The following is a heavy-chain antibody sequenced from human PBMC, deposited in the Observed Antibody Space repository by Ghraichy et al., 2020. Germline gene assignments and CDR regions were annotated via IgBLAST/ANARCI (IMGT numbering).Heavy chain of an antibody. Sequence: SETLSLTCTVSGGSISSYYWSWIRQPPGKGLEWIGYIYYSGSTNYNPSLKSRVTISVDTSKNQFSLKLSSVTAADTAVYYCAQAASSSWYPGDFHHWGQGTLVTVSS. CDR2: IYYSGST. D-gene: IGHD6-13*01. J-gene: IGHJ1*01. CDR1: GGSISSYY. CDR3: AQAASSSWYPGDFHH. V-gene: IGHV4-59*08.